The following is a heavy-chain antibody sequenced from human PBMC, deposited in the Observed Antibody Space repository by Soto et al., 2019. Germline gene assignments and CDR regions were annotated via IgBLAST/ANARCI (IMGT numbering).Heavy chain of an antibody. Sequence: QVQLVESGGGVVQPGRSLRLSCAASGFTFSSYGMHWVRQAPGKGLEWVAVIWYNGSDKKYADSVKGRFTISRDNSEETLYLQMNSLRAVDTAVYYCAKDYGDWTGLYYYGMDVWGQGTTVTVSS. CDR1: GFTFSSYG. V-gene: IGHV3-33*06. J-gene: IGHJ6*02. CDR2: IWYNGSDK. D-gene: IGHD4-17*01. CDR3: AKDYGDWTGLYYYGMDV.